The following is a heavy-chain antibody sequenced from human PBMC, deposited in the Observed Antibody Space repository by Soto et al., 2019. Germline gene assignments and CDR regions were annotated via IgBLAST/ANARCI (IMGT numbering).Heavy chain of an antibody. J-gene: IGHJ6*04. CDR1: GYTFTSYD. CDR2: MNPNSGNT. V-gene: IGHV1-8*01. D-gene: IGHD2-2*01. Sequence: QVQLVQSGAEVKKTGASVKVSCKASGYTFTSYDINWVRQATGQGLEWMGWMNPNSGNTGYAQKFQGRVTMTRNTSISTAYMELSSLRSEDTAVYYCARGGYCSSTSCYGGFFVWGKGTTVTVSS. CDR3: ARGGYCSSTSCYGGFFV.